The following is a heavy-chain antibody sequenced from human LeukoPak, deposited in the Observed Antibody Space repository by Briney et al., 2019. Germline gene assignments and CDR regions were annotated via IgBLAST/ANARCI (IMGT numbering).Heavy chain of an antibody. CDR3: ARDGPSDIGDSVDV. Sequence: QTGGSLRLSCAASGFIFRNYGMNGVRQAPGKGLEWVSYISSSGSSIYYADSVKGRFTISRDNAKNSLYLQMTSLRAEDTAVYYCARDGPSDIGDSVDVWGKGTTVTISS. D-gene: IGHD2-15*01. CDR2: ISSSGSSI. CDR1: GFIFRNYG. J-gene: IGHJ6*04. V-gene: IGHV3-48*03.